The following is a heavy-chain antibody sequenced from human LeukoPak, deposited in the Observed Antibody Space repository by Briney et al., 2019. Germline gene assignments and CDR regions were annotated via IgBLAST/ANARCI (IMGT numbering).Heavy chain of an antibody. Sequence: SVKVSCKASGGTFSSYVINWVRQAPGQGLEWMGGIIPMFGTANYAQKFQGRVTITADKSTSTAYMELSSLRSEDTAVYYCARDPPGRPYSSSSYGWGQGTLVTVSS. CDR2: IIPMFGTA. V-gene: IGHV1-69*06. D-gene: IGHD6-6*01. J-gene: IGHJ4*02. CDR1: GGTFSSYV. CDR3: ARDPPGRPYSSSSYG.